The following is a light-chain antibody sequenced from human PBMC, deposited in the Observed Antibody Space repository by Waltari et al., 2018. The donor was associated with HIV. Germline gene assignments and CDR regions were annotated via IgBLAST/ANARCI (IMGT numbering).Light chain of an antibody. J-gene: IGLJ2*01. Sequence: QSALTQPASVSGFLGQSINISCTGISTDSRFYQYVSWYQQYPGKIPRLIIFAINNRPSGVSDHFSGSRSGNAASLTFSGLQSADEAHYYCASNRLDYTLIFGGGTKLTVL. V-gene: IGLV2-14*03. CDR2: AIN. CDR3: ASNRLDYTLI. CDR1: STDSRFYQY.